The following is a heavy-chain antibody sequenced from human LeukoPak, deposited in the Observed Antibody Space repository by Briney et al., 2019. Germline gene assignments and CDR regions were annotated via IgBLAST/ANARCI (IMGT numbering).Heavy chain of an antibody. CDR1: GFTFSSYE. D-gene: IGHD6-19*01. CDR3: ARDVVLSGWNSFDC. CDR2: ISSSGSTI. J-gene: IGHJ4*02. Sequence: PGGSLRLSCAASGFTFSSYEMNWVRQAPGKGLEWASYISSSGSTIYYADSVKGRFTISRDNAKNSLYLQMNSLRAEDTAVYYCARDVVLSGWNSFDCWGQGTLVTVSS. V-gene: IGHV3-48*03.